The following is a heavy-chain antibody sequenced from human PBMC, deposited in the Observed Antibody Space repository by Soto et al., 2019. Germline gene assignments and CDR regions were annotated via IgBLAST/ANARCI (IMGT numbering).Heavy chain of an antibody. CDR1: GFTFSGYS. J-gene: IGHJ6*03. CDR3: ARDGPAEGIKWLVFGDYMDV. CDR2: ISSSSSYI. D-gene: IGHD6-19*01. Sequence: GGSLRLSCAASGFTFSGYSMNWVRQAPGKGLEWVSSISSSSSYIYYADSVKGRFTISRDNAKNSLYLQMNSLRAEDTAVYYCARDGPAEGIKWLVFGDYMDVWGKGTTVTVSS. V-gene: IGHV3-21*01.